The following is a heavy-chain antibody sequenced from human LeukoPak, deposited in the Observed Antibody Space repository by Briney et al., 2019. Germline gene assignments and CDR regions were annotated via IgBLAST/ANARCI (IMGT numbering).Heavy chain of an antibody. CDR1: GFTFSSYS. Sequence: GGSLRLSCAASGFTFSSYSMNWVRQAPGKGLEWVSSISSSSSYIYYAGSVKGRFTISRDNAKNSLYLQMNSLRAEDTAVYYCASIVGAKSGYWGQGTLVTVSS. J-gene: IGHJ4*02. CDR3: ASIVGAKSGY. D-gene: IGHD1-26*01. V-gene: IGHV3-21*01. CDR2: ISSSSSYI.